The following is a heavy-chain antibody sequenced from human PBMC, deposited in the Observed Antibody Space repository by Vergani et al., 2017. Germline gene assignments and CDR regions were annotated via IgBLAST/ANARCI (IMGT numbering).Heavy chain of an antibody. Sequence: EGQLVESGGDWVQRGGSLRLSCVASGFISRGYWMSWVRPAPGRGLEWVANVNQDGSEKYYVDSVRGRFTISRDNAKDSIYLQMNSLRSEDTAVYFCVRVPLIRRGSGNYGINNYHGMDVWGQGTTVIVSS. CDR3: VRVPLIRRGSGNYGINNYHGMDV. CDR2: VNQDGSEK. V-gene: IGHV3-7*01. J-gene: IGHJ6*02. D-gene: IGHD3-10*01. CDR1: GFISRGYW.